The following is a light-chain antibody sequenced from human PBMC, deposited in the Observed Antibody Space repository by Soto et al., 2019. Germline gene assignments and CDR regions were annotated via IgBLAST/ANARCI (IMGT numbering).Light chain of an antibody. J-gene: IGKJ5*01. CDR1: QSVSSRF. Sequence: EIVLTQSPGTLSLSPGERATLSCRASQSVSSRFLAWYQQKPGQAPRLLMYGASSRATGIPDRFSGTGSGTDFTLTISRLEPEDFAVYYCQQYNNWPPITFGQGTRLEIK. CDR3: QQYNNWPPIT. V-gene: IGKV3-20*01. CDR2: GAS.